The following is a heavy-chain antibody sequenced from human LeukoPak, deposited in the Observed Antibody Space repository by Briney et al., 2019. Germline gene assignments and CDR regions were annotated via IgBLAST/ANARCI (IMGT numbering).Heavy chain of an antibody. J-gene: IGHJ6*04. V-gene: IGHV3-33*07. D-gene: IGHD2-15*01. CDR1: GFTFMKYG. Sequence: GGSLRLSCGASGFTFMKYGMYWVRQPPGKGLERVAVIWHNGSNKYYADSVKGRFTMSRDNSKNTLYLQMDSLRVEDTAMYYCAKDLGSRYMDVWGKGTMVTVSS. CDR2: IWHNGSNK. CDR3: AKDLGSRYMDV.